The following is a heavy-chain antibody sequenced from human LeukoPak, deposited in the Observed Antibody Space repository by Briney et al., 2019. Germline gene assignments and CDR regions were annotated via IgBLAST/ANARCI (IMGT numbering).Heavy chain of an antibody. CDR1: GFTFSNYA. J-gene: IGHJ4*02. Sequence: PGGSLRLSCTASGFTFSNYATTWVRQAPGKGLEWVSSISGSGGSTYYADSVKGRFTISRDNAKKSLYLQMNSLRAEDTAVYYCATIVVVSSSLEDYWGQGTLVTVSS. V-gene: IGHV3-23*01. D-gene: IGHD3-22*01. CDR3: ATIVVVSSSLEDY. CDR2: ISGSGGST.